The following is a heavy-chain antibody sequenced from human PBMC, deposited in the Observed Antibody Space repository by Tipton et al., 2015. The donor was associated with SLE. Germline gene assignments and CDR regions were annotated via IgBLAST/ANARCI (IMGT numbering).Heavy chain of an antibody. V-gene: IGHV3-7*01. J-gene: IGHJ4*02. CDR2: IKQDGSEK. D-gene: IGHD1-26*01. CDR1: GFTFSDHY. Sequence: SLRLSCAASGFTFSDHYMDWVRQAPGKGLEWVANIKQDGSEKYYVDSVKGRFTISRDNAKNSLYLQMNSLRAEDTAVYYCARGEVGALDYWGQGTLVTVSS. CDR3: ARGEVGALDY.